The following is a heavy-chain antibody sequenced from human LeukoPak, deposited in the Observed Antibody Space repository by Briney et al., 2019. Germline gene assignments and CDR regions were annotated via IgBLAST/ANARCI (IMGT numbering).Heavy chain of an antibody. D-gene: IGHD6-19*01. CDR2: IYWDNEK. CDR1: GFSLNMKGVG. V-gene: IGHV2-5*02. CDR3: ARPGGSVWYSWFDP. Sequence: MKSGPTLVKPTQTLTLTCTFSGFSLNMKGVGLGWIRQPPGKALEWLAFIYWDNEKRYNPFLKSRLTITKDPSKRQVVLTMANVDPSDTATYYCARPGGSVWYSWFDPWGQGTLVTVSS. J-gene: IGHJ5*02.